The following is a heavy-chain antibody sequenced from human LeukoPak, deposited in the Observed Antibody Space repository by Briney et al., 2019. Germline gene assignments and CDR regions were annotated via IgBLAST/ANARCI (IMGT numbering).Heavy chain of an antibody. J-gene: IGHJ4*02. V-gene: IGHV4-31*03. D-gene: IGHD6-6*01. Sequence: SETLSLTCTVSGGSISSGGYYWSWLRQHPGKGLEWIGYIYYSGSTYYNPSLKSRVTISIDTSKNQFSLKLSSVTAADTAVYSCAREGGIGSSSWIDYWGQGTLVTVSS. CDR2: IYYSGST. CDR1: GGSISSGGYY. CDR3: AREGGIGSSSWIDY.